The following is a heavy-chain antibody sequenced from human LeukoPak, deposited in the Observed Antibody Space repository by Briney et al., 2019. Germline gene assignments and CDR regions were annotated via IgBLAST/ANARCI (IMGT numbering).Heavy chain of an antibody. Sequence: SGGSLRLSCAASGFTFSSYAMSWVRQAPGKGLEWVSAISGSGGSTYYADSVKGRFTISRDNSKNTLYLQMNSLRAEDTALYYCAREGGDSMIQGVIADWGQGTLVTVSS. CDR3: AREGGDSMIQGVIAD. CDR1: GFTFSSYA. J-gene: IGHJ4*02. V-gene: IGHV3-23*01. CDR2: ISGSGGST. D-gene: IGHD3-10*01.